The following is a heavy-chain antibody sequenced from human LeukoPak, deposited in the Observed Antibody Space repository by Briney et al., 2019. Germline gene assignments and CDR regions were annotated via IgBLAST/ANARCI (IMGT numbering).Heavy chain of an antibody. CDR3: ARERDYYDSSGYQGAFDI. CDR2: IYHSGST. Sequence: SQTLSLTCAVSGGSISSGGYSWSWIRQPPGKGLEWIGYIYHSGSTYYNPSLKSRVTISVDTSKNQFSLKLSSVTAADTAVYYCARERDYYDSSGYQGAFDIWGQGTMVTVSS. J-gene: IGHJ3*02. D-gene: IGHD3-22*01. CDR1: GGSISSGGYS. V-gene: IGHV4-30-2*05.